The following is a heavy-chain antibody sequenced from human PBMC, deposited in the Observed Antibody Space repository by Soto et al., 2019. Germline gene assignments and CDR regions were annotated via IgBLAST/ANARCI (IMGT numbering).Heavy chain of an antibody. CDR2: INHSGST. CDR3: ARVFGGYSSSHNWFDP. V-gene: IGHV4-34*01. J-gene: IGHJ5*02. Sequence: SETLSLTCAVYGGSFSGYYWSWIRQPPGKGLEWIGEINHSGSTNYNPSLKSRVTISVDTSKNQFSLKLSSVTAADTAVYYCARVFGGYSSSHNWFDPWGQGTLVTVSS. D-gene: IGHD6-13*01. CDR1: GGSFSGYY.